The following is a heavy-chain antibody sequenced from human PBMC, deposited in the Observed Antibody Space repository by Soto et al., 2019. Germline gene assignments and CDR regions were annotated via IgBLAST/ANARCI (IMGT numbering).Heavy chain of an antibody. Sequence: EVQLVESGGGLVHPGRSLRLSCVAYGCTFRDAWMTWVRQAPGKGLEWVARIKPDESEKKYADSVKGRFSISRDNAKNSMYLQMDSLRGEDTAVYYCVRGGSNYASWGQGTLVTFSS. J-gene: IGHJ5*02. D-gene: IGHD4-4*01. CDR3: VRGGSNYAS. CDR1: GCTFRDAW. V-gene: IGHV3-7*01. CDR2: IKPDESEK.